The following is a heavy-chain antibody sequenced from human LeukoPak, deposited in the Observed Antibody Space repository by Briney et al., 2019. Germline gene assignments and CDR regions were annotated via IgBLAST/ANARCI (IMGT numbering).Heavy chain of an antibody. Sequence: ASVKVSCKASGYTFTSYGISWVRQAPGQGLEWMGWISAYNGNTNYAQKLQGRVTITTDTSTSTAYMELRSLRSDDTAVYYCARDWGGIVGVPAAILVARPFDYWGQGTLVTVSS. CDR2: ISAYNGNT. J-gene: IGHJ4*02. CDR3: ARDWGGIVGVPAAILVARPFDY. CDR1: GYTFTSYG. V-gene: IGHV1-18*01. D-gene: IGHD2-2*01.